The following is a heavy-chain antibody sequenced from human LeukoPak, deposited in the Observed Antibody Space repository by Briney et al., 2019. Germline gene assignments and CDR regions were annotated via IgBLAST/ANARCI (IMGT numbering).Heavy chain of an antibody. CDR3: ARGLRCSSTSCYEFDP. J-gene: IGHJ5*02. CDR1: GYTFTSYD. Sequence: ASVKVSCNASGYTFTSYDINWVRQATGQGLEWMGWMNPNSGNTGYAQKFQGRVTITRNTSISTAYMELSSLRSEDTAVYYCARGLRCSSTSCYEFDPWGQGTLVTVSS. D-gene: IGHD2-2*01. CDR2: MNPNSGNT. V-gene: IGHV1-8*03.